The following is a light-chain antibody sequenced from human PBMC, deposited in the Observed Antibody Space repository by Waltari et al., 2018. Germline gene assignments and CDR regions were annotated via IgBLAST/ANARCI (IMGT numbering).Light chain of an antibody. Sequence: DIQMTQSPPTLSASVGTRVTLTCRASLTIFGRLAWYQQKPGKPPKLLIYETANLESGVSSRFSGSGSGTDFTLVIDSLQPDDFATYYCQNYHMRKAFGQGTNVEIK. J-gene: IGKJ2*01. CDR2: ETA. CDR1: LTIFGR. V-gene: IGKV1-5*03. CDR3: QNYHMRKA.